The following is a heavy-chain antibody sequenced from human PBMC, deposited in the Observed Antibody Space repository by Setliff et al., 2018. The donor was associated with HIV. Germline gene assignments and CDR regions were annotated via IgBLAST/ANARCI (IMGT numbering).Heavy chain of an antibody. V-gene: IGHV4-34*01. J-gene: IGHJ3*02. CDR2: INHSGST. D-gene: IGHD3-10*01. CDR3: ASSMVRGVIGFFDM. Sequence: PSEPLSLTCDVYRWPFSGYYCSWIRQPPGKGLEWIGEINHSGSTNYNPSLKSRVTISIDTSKNQFSLKLSSVTAAETAVYYCASSMVRGVIGFFDMWGQGTMVTVSS. CDR1: RWPFSGYY.